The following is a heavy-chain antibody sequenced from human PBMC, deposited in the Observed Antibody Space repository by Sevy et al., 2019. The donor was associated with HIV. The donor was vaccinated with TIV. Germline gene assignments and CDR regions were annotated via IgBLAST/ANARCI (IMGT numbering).Heavy chain of an antibody. J-gene: IGHJ4*02. CDR2: MSHDGNYK. Sequence: GGSLRLSCAASGFTFSDYDMHWVRQAPGKGLEWVAVMSHDGNYKNHADSVKVRFTISRDNFKNTLYLQMNSLRVEDTAVYFCARLFSCGGDCYYLDYLGQGATVTVSS. V-gene: IGHV3-30*04. CDR3: ARLFSCGGDCYYLDY. CDR1: GFTFSDYD. D-gene: IGHD2-21*02.